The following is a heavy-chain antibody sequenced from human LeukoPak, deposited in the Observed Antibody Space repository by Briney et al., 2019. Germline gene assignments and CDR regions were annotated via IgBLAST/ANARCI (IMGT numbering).Heavy chain of an antibody. Sequence: SETLSLTCAVSGYSISSGYYWSWIRQPPGKGLEWIGYIYYSGSTNYNPSLKGRVTISVDTSKNQFSLKLSSVTAADTAVYYCARTIAVADVPFDYWGQGTLVTVSS. CDR3: ARTIAVADVPFDY. J-gene: IGHJ4*02. D-gene: IGHD6-19*01. CDR2: IYYSGST. V-gene: IGHV4-61*01. CDR1: GYSISSGYY.